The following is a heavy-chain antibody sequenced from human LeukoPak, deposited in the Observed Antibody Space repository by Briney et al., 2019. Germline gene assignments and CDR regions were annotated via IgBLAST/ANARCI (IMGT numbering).Heavy chain of an antibody. Sequence: GGSLRLSCTASGFTFSTYGMHWVRQAPGKGLELVAFIRSDGSNKYYADSVKGRFTISRDNSKNTLYLQMNSLRAEDTAVYYCAKGAHYYGSGSHRRGHYFDSWGQGTLVTVSS. V-gene: IGHV3-30*02. CDR1: GFTFSTYG. CDR3: AKGAHYYGSGSHRRGHYFDS. J-gene: IGHJ4*02. CDR2: IRSDGSNK. D-gene: IGHD3-10*01.